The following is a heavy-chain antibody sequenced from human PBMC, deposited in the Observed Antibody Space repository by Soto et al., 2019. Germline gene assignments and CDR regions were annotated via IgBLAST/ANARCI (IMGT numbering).Heavy chain of an antibody. CDR1: GFTFSSYV. J-gene: IGHJ3*02. D-gene: IGHD3-16*01. CDR3: AKGGSKGCYDAFDI. V-gene: IGHV3-23*01. CDR2: ISGIVCST. Sequence: PGGSLRLSCAASGFTFSSYVMNWVLQAPGKWLDWLSTISGIVCSTYWSDSVEGLFTGSIENSKSTRHLLMNSLQAEDAAVYYCAKGGSKGCYDAFDIWGQGTMVTVSS.